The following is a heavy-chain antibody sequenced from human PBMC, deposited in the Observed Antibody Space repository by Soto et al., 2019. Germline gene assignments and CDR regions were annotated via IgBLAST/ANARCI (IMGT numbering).Heavy chain of an antibody. CDR2: LVPQFGTP. D-gene: IGHD5-18*01. Sequence: QVQLVQSGAEVKKPGSSVKVSCLASRGTFNRYAINWVRQAPGHGLEWLGALVPQFGTPNYVQKFQDRVTIVADESTNTTSMELRGLTSDDTAVYYCARQNRDTPMVPFDVWGQGTLVTVSS. V-gene: IGHV1-69*01. CDR1: RGTFNRYA. J-gene: IGHJ4*02. CDR3: ARQNRDTPMVPFDV.